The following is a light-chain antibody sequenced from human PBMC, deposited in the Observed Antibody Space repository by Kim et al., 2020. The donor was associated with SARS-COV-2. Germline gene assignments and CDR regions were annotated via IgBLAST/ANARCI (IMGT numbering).Light chain of an antibody. CDR1: QSVSSSY. J-gene: IGKJ4*01. CDR2: GAS. V-gene: IGKV3-20*01. Sequence: EIVLTQSPGTLSLSPGERATLSCRASQSVSSSYLAWYQQKPGQAPRLLIYGASSRATGIPDRFSGSESGTDFTLTISRLEPEDFAVYYCQQDDMSPLTFGGGTKVDIK. CDR3: QQDDMSPLT.